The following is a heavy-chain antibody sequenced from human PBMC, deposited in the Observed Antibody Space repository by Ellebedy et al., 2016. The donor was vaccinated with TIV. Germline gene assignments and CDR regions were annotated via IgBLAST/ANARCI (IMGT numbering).Heavy chain of an antibody. CDR2: IYYSGST. CDR3: ARDFHEAWFDP. V-gene: IGHV4-59*01. CDR1: GGSISSYY. Sequence: MPGGSLRLSCTVSGGSISSYYWSWIRQPPGKGLEWIGYIYYSGSTNYNPSLKSRVTISVDTSKNQLSLKLSSVTAADTAVYYCARDFHEAWFDPWGQGTLVTVSS. J-gene: IGHJ5*02.